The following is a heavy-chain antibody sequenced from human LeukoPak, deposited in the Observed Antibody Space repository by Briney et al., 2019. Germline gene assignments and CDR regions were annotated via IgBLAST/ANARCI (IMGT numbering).Heavy chain of an antibody. V-gene: IGHV3-48*02. CDR3: AREEYYYGSGTYYNVLGY. CDR1: GFTFISYS. Sequence: GGSLRLSCAASGFTFISYSMNWVRQAPGKGLEWLSYISGSSGAIYYADSVKGRFTISRDNAKNSMYLQMHSLRDDDTAVYYCAREEYYYGSGTYYNVLGYWGQGALVTVSS. J-gene: IGHJ4*02. CDR2: ISGSSGAI. D-gene: IGHD3-10*01.